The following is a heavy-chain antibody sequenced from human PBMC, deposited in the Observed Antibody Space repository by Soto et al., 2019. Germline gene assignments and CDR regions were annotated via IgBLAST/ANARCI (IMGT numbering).Heavy chain of an antibody. J-gene: IGHJ5*02. CDR2: FDPEDGET. CDR3: ATEPKDWLSLPLNWFDP. Sequence: ASVKVSCKVSGYTLTELSMHWVRQAPGKGLEWMGGFDPEDGETIYAQKFQGRVTMTEDTSTDTAYMELSSLRSEDTAVYYCATEPKDWLSLPLNWFDPWGQGTLVTVSS. D-gene: IGHD3-9*01. V-gene: IGHV1-24*01. CDR1: GYTLTELS.